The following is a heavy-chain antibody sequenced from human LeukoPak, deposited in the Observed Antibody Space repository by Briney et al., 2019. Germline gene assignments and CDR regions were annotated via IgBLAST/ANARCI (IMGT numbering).Heavy chain of an antibody. CDR3: ARAGFTFSDYFGSFFDY. J-gene: IGHJ4*02. CDR1: GFTSDDYG. D-gene: IGHD3-10*01. V-gene: IGHV3-20*04. Sequence: GGSLRLSCAASGFTSDDYGVSWVRQAPGKGLEWVSSINWNGGSTGYADSVKGRFTISRDNAKNSLYLQMNSLRAEDTAVYYCARAGFTFSDYFGSFFDYWGQGTLVTVSS. CDR2: INWNGGST.